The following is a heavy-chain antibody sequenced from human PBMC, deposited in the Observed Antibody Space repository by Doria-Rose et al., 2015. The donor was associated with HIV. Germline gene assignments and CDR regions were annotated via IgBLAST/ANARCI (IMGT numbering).Heavy chain of an antibody. Sequence: LSLTCAVHGGSFSGYYWTWIRQSPGKGLEWIGEINHGGSTNYNPSLKSRVTISLDMSRNQFSLKVTSVTAADTAVYYCARGPSDFGDYVAFQHWGQGTLVTVSS. V-gene: IGHV4-34*01. CDR3: ARGPSDFGDYVAFQH. D-gene: IGHD4-17*01. CDR1: GGSFSGYY. J-gene: IGHJ1*01. CDR2: INHGGST.